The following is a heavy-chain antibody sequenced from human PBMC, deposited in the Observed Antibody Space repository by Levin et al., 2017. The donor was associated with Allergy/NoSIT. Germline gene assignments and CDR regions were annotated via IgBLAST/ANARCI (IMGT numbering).Heavy chain of an antibody. V-gene: IGHV3-74*01. CDR1: GFTFSNYW. D-gene: IGHD2/OR15-2a*01. CDR3: TRATWTAFDI. J-gene: IGHJ3*02. Sequence: GESLKISCAASGFTFSNYWIHWVRQTPGKGLVWVSRINTDGSSTSYADSVKGRFTISRDNAKNTLVMQMNSLRAEDTAVYYCTRATWTAFDIWGQGTMVIVSS. CDR2: INTDGSST.